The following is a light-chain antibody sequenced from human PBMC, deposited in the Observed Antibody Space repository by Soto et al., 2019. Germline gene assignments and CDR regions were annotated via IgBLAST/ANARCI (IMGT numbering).Light chain of an antibody. CDR1: QSVTGSY. J-gene: IGKJ1*01. V-gene: IGKV3-20*01. Sequence: EIVLTQSPGTLSLSPGDRATLSCRASQSVTGSYLAWYQHKPGQAPSLLIYGASSRATGIPNRFSGSGSGTDFPLTISGLEPEDFAVYYCQQYGTSPRSFGQGTKVEMK. CDR2: GAS. CDR3: QQYGTSPRS.